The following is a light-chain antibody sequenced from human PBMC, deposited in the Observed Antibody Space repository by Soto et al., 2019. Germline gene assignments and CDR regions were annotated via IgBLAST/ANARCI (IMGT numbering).Light chain of an antibody. V-gene: IGLV1-44*01. CDR3: ASWDDSLNGVV. CDR1: FSNVGINT. J-gene: IGLJ2*01. Sequence: QSVLTQPPSASGTPGQRVTISCSGSFSNVGINTVNWYQQFPGTAPKLLIYSDNQRPSGVPDRFSGSKSDTSASLVSSGLQSEDAADYYCASWDDSLNGVVFGGGTKLTVL. CDR2: SDN.